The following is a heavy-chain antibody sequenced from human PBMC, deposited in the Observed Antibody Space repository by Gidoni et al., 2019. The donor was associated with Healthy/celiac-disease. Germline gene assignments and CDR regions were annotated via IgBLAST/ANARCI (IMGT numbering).Heavy chain of an antibody. Sequence: QVQLVQSGAEVKKPGASVKVSCTASGYPCTGYYMHWVRQAPGQGLEWMGWINPNSGGTNYAQKFQGRVTMTRDTSISTAYMELSRLRSDDTAVYYCTLVVPAANKPAGNYYYYMDVWGKGTTVTVSS. D-gene: IGHD2-2*01. J-gene: IGHJ6*03. V-gene: IGHV1-2*02. CDR3: TLVVPAANKPAGNYYYYMDV. CDR2: INPNSGGT. CDR1: GYPCTGYY.